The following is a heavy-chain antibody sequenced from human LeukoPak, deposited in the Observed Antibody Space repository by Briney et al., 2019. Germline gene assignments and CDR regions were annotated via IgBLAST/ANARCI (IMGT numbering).Heavy chain of an antibody. Sequence: TGGSLRLSCAASGFTFSSYEMNWVRQAPGKGLEWVSYISSSGSTIYYADSVKGRFTISRDNAKNSLYLQMNSLRAEDTAVYYCAELDITMIGGVWGKGTTVTISP. CDR3: AELDITMIGGV. J-gene: IGHJ6*04. CDR1: GFTFSSYE. V-gene: IGHV3-48*03. D-gene: IGHD3-10*02. CDR2: ISSSGSTI.